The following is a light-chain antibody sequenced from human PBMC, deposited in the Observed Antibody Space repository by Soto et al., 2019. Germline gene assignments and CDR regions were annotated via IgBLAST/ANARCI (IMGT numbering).Light chain of an antibody. Sequence: EIVLTQSPSTLSLSPGERATLSCTASQSGSSYLAWYQQKPGQAPRLLIYGASRRATGVPARFSGSGSGTEFTLTISSLQSEDFAVYYCQQYNNWPRTFGQGTKVDIK. V-gene: IGKV3-15*01. CDR1: QSGSSY. CDR3: QQYNNWPRT. CDR2: GAS. J-gene: IGKJ1*01.